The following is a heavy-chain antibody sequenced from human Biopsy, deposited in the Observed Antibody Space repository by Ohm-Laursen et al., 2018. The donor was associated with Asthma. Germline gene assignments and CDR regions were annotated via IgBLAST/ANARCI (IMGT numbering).Heavy chain of an antibody. J-gene: IGHJ4*02. Sequence: SLRLSCTASGFMFRSFGMHWVRQAPGKGLEWVSVISSGGGTIDYADSVKGRFTISRNISTNTVYLQMDSLSADDTAVYYCARDVDLRSVYWGQGTLVTVSS. CDR3: ARDVDLRSVY. CDR2: ISSGGGTI. D-gene: IGHD2-15*01. CDR1: GFMFRSFG. V-gene: IGHV3-23*01.